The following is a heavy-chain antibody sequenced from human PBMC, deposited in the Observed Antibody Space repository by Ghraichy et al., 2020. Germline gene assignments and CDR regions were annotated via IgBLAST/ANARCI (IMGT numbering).Heavy chain of an antibody. CDR1: GYTLTELS. Sequence: ASVKVSCKVSGYTLTELSMHWVRQAPGKGLEWMGGFDPEDGETIYAQKFQGRVTMTEDTSTDTAYMELSSLRSEDTAVYYCATITIFGVGYYYYGMDVWGQGTTVTVSS. J-gene: IGHJ6*02. V-gene: IGHV1-24*01. D-gene: IGHD3-3*01. CDR2: FDPEDGET. CDR3: ATITIFGVGYYYYGMDV.